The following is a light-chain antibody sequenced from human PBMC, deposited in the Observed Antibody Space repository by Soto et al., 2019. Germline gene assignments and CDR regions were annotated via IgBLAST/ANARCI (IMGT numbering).Light chain of an antibody. CDR2: GNN. CDR1: NSNIGANYD. J-gene: IGLJ1*01. CDR3: QSFDSSLSAFYV. V-gene: IGLV1-40*01. Sequence: QTVVTQPPSVSGAPGQRVTISCTGSNSNIGANYDVQWYQQLPGTAPKLLIYGNNNRPSGVPDRFSGSKSGSSASLAITGLQAEDEADYYCQSFDSSLSAFYVFGTGTKLTVL.